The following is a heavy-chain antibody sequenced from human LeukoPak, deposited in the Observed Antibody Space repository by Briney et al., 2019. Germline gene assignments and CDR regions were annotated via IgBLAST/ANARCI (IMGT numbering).Heavy chain of an antibody. Sequence: PSETLSLTCTVSGGSISSYYWSWIRQPPGKGLEWIGYIYYSGSTYYNPSLKSRVTISVDTSKNQFSLKLSSVTAADSAVYYCARTRCTSISCLAHDAFDIWGQGTMVTVSS. J-gene: IGHJ3*02. CDR1: GGSISSYY. CDR2: IYYSGST. CDR3: ARTRCTSISCLAHDAFDI. D-gene: IGHD2-2*01. V-gene: IGHV4-59*12.